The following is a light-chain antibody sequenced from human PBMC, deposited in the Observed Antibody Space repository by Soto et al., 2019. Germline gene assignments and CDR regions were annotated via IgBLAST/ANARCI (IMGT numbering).Light chain of an antibody. CDR3: KQYNSWPDT. J-gene: IGKJ1*01. CDR1: QSVSYY. Sequence: EIVLTQSPGTLSLSPGERATLSCRASQSVSYYLAWYQQKPGQTPRLLIYGASSRATGIPDRFSGSGSGTEFPXTTLKLPSQHFAVDYCKQYNSWPDTLGQGTKVDSK. V-gene: IGKV3D-15*01. CDR2: GAS.